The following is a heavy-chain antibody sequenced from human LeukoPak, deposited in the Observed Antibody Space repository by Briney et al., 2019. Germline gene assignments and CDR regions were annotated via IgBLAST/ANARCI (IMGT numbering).Heavy chain of an antibody. J-gene: IGHJ4*02. CDR2: IIYSGGAT. CDR3: AKDGLYYDGSEHVYYFES. Sequence: PGGSLRLSCAASGFTFSRSAMTWVRQGPGTGLEFVASIIYSGGATYYADSVKGRFTISRDNSKNTLYLQMNSLRAEDTALYYCAKDGLYYDGSEHVYYFESWGQGTLVTVFS. D-gene: IGHD3-22*01. V-gene: IGHV3-23*01. CDR1: GFTFSRSA.